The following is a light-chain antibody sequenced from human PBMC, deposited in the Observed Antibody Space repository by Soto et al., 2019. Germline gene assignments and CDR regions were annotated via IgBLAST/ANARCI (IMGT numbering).Light chain of an antibody. CDR1: QSVLHGSNNENY. CDR3: QQCYSIPPT. J-gene: IGKJ1*01. V-gene: IGKV4-1*01. Sequence: DIVMTQSPDSLAVSLGERATINCKSSQSVLHGSNNENYLAWYQQKPGQPPKLLIYWASTRESGVPDRFSGSGSGTDFTLTISSLQAEDVAVYYCQQCYSIPPTFGQGTKVEIK. CDR2: WAS.